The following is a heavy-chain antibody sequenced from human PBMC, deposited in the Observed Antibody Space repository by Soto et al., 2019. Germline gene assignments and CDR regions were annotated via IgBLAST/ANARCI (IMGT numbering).Heavy chain of an antibody. V-gene: IGHV4-4*07. J-gene: IGHJ4*02. Sequence: SETLSLTCTVSGGSISSYCWSWIRQPAGKGLEWIGRIYTSGSTNYNPSLKSRVTMSVDTSKNQFSLKLRSVTAADTAVYYCARDRGDYGSADYWGQGTLVTVSS. D-gene: IGHD3-10*01. CDR3: ARDRGDYGSADY. CDR2: IYTSGST. CDR1: GGSISSYC.